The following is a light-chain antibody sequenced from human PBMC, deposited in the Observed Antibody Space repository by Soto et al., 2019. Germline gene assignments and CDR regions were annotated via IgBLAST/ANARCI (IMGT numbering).Light chain of an antibody. V-gene: IGKV3-20*01. CDR3: QQYADSRT. CDR2: GAS. J-gene: IGKJ1*01. CDR1: QSVSSSF. Sequence: EIMLTQSPGTLSLSPGERATLSCRASQSVSSSFLAWYQQKPGQAPRLLIYGASSRATGIPDRFSGSGSGTDFTLTISRLEPEDFALYYCQQYADSRTFGQGTKVDTK.